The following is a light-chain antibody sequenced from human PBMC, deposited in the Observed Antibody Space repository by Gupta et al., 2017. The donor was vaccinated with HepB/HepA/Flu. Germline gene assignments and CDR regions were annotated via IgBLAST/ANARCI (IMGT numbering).Light chain of an antibody. V-gene: IGKV1-8*01. J-gene: IGKJ1*01. Sequence: AIRMTQSPSSFSASTGDRVTITCRASQDVSSLLAWYQQKPGKAPKLLIFATSVLQSGDPSRFSGSGSGTDFTLTISSLQSDDFATYYCQHYSVYPRTFGQGTKVE. CDR3: QHYSVYPRT. CDR2: ATS. CDR1: QDVSSL.